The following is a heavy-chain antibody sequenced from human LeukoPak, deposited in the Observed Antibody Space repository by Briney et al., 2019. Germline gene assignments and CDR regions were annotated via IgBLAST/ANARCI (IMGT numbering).Heavy chain of an antibody. CDR2: ISAYNGNA. D-gene: IGHD3-3*02. CDR3: ARDLGETPRGIFFDY. J-gene: IGHJ4*02. V-gene: IGHV1-18*01. Sequence: ASVKVSCKASGYTFTDFGISWVRQAPGQGLEWMGWISAYNGNANYVQKFQGRVTMTTDTSTSTAYMELRSLRSDDTAVFDCARDLGETPRGIFFDYWGQGTLVTVSS. CDR1: GYTFTDFG.